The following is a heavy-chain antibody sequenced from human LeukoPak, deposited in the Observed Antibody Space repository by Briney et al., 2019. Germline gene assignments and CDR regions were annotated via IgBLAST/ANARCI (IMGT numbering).Heavy chain of an antibody. V-gene: IGHV4-59*01. J-gene: IGHJ4*02. Sequence: SETLSLTCTVSGGSISSYYWSWIRQPPRKGLEWIGYIYYSGSTNYNPSLKSRVTISVDTSKNQFSLKLSSVTAADTAVYYCARDFRRWGQGTLVTVSS. CDR1: GGSISSYY. CDR3: ARDFRR. CDR2: IYYSGST.